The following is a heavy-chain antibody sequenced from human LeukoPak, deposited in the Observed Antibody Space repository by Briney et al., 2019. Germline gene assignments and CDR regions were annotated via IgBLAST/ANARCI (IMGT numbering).Heavy chain of an antibody. J-gene: IGHJ4*02. V-gene: IGHV1-2*02. CDR3: ARAPYYDILTGYYSILDY. D-gene: IGHD3-9*01. CDR1: GYTFTGYY. CDR2: INPNSGGT. Sequence: ASVKVSCKASGYTFTGYYMHWVRQAPGQGLEWMGLINPNSGGTNYAQKFQGRVTMTRDTSISTAYMELSRLRSDDTAVYYCARAPYYDILTGYYSILDYWGQGTLVTVSS.